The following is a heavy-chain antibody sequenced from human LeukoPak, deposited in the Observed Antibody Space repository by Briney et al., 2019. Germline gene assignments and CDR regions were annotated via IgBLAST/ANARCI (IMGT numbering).Heavy chain of an antibody. J-gene: IGHJ5*02. CDR1: GYTFTSYD. Sequence: ASVKVSCKASGYTFTSYDINWVRQATGQGLAWMGWMNPNSGNTGYAQKFQGRVTMTRNTSLSTAYMELRSLRSDDTAVYYCARSLTVVVAAARFDPWGQGTLVTVSS. V-gene: IGHV1-8*01. D-gene: IGHD2-15*01. CDR3: ARSLTVVVAAARFDP. CDR2: MNPNSGNT.